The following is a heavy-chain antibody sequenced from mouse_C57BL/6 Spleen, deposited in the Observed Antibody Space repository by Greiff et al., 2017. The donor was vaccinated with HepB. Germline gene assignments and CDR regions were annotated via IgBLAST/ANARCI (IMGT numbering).Heavy chain of an antibody. D-gene: IGHD2-3*01. CDR3: ARDGYWRAMDY. CDR1: GYAFTNYL. J-gene: IGHJ4*01. Sequence: QVQLQQSGAELARPGTSVKVSCKASGYAFTNYLIEWVKQRPGQGLEWIGVINPGSGGTNYNEKFKGKATLTADKSSSTAYMQLSSLTSEDSAVYFCARDGYWRAMDYWGQGTSVTVSS. V-gene: IGHV1-54*01. CDR2: INPGSGGT.